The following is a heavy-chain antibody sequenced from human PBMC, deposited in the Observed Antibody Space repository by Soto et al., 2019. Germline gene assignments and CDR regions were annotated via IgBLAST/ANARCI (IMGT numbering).Heavy chain of an antibody. Sequence: VHLVESGGGLVQPGGSLRLSCAASGFNFTNHWMHWVRQAPGKGLVWVSRITSDGKSKAYAESVKGRFAISRDNAKNTVYLQMNGLTVEDTAVYYCAREPGDWPLNWFDPWGQGTLVTVSS. J-gene: IGHJ5*02. CDR3: AREPGDWPLNWFDP. V-gene: IGHV3-74*01. CDR1: GFNFTNHW. CDR2: ITSDGKSK. D-gene: IGHD2-21*02.